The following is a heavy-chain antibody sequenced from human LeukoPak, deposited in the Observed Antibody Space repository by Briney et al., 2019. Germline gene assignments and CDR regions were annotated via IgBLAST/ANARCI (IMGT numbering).Heavy chain of an antibody. CDR1: GFIFNDYW. Sequence: GGSLRLSCAASGFIFNDYWLSWVRQAPGKGLEWVANIKEDSSDKDYVDSVRGRFTISRDNAKNSLFLQMNSLRAEDTAVYYCARDSCGGDCYFDYWGQGTLVTVSS. CDR3: ARDSCGGDCYFDY. V-gene: IGHV3-7*01. CDR2: IKEDSSDK. D-gene: IGHD2-21*01. J-gene: IGHJ4*02.